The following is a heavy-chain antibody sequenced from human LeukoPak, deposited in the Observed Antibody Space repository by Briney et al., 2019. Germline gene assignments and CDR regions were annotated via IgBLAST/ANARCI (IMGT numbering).Heavy chain of an antibody. CDR1: GGSFSGYY. CDR3: ARLAPGNYYDSSGYLHPGPAH. V-gene: IGHV4-34*01. D-gene: IGHD3-22*01. CDR2: INHSGST. J-gene: IGHJ4*02. Sequence: SETLSLTCAVYGGSFSGYYWSWIRQPPGKGLEWIGEINHSGSTNYNPSLKSRVTISVDTSKNQFSLKLSSVTAADTAVYYCARLAPGNYYDSSGYLHPGPAHWGQGTLVTVSS.